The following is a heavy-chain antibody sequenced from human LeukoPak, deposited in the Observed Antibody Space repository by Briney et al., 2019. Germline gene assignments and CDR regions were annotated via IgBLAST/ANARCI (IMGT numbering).Heavy chain of an antibody. J-gene: IGHJ4*02. CDR3: AGAWPYYFDY. CDR1: GYTFTSYG. V-gene: IGHV1-2*02. CDR2: INPNSGGT. Sequence: ASVKVSCKASGYTFTSYGISWVRQAPGQGLEWTGWINPNSGGTNYAQKFQGRVTMTRDTSISTAYMELSRLRSDDTAVYYCAGAWPYYFDYWGQGTLVTVSS.